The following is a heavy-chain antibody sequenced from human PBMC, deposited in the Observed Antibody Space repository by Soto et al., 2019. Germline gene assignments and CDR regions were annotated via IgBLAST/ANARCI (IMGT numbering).Heavy chain of an antibody. Sequence: GGSLRLSCTASAFIVTSFYMSWVRQAPGKGLEWVSVMYTGDSAYYADSVRGRFIISRDRWKNTVFLQMSSLRVEDTAVYYCARENHTHSLVDYWGQGTMVTVSS. CDR3: ARENHTHSLVDY. D-gene: IGHD2-15*01. J-gene: IGHJ4*02. CDR2: MYTGDSA. CDR1: AFIVTSFY. V-gene: IGHV3-53*01.